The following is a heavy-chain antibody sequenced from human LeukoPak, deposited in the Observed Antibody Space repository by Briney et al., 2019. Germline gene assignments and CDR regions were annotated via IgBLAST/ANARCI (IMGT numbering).Heavy chain of an antibody. CDR1: GFTFSSYG. V-gene: IGHV3-33*01. D-gene: IGHD4-17*01. J-gene: IGHJ6*03. CDR3: ARDEVTTAYYYYYMDV. Sequence: PGRSLRLSCAASGFTFSSYGMHWVRQAPGKGLEWVAVIWYDGSNKYYADSVKGRFTISRDNSKNTLYLQMNSLRAEDTAVYYCARDEVTTAYYYYYMDVWGKGTTVTVSS. CDR2: IWYDGSNK.